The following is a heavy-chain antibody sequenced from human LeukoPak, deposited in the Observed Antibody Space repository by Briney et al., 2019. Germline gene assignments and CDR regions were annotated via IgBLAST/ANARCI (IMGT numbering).Heavy chain of an antibody. Sequence: SETLSLTCTVSSGSIGSYYWSWIRQPPGKGVEWIGYIYYTGSTDYNPSLKSRVTILVDRSKNQFSLKLSSLTAADTAVYYCAREVRSAWASFDPWGQGTLVTVSS. V-gene: IGHV4-59*12. J-gene: IGHJ5*02. CDR3: AREVRSAWASFDP. D-gene: IGHD1-26*01. CDR1: SGSIGSYY. CDR2: IYYTGST.